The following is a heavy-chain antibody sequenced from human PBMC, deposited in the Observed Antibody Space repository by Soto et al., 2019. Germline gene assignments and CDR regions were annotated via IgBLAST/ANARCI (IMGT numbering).Heavy chain of an antibody. V-gene: IGHV4-31*11. CDR2: IYYSGST. CDR3: ARDSYSSGWYFDY. CDR1: GGSISCGGYS. Sequence: TLSLTCAVSGGSISCGGYSWSWIRQHPGKGLEWIGYIYYSGSTYYNPSLKSRVTISVDTSKNQFSLKLSSVTAADTAVYYCARDSYSSGWYFDYWGQGTLVTVSS. J-gene: IGHJ4*02. D-gene: IGHD6-19*01.